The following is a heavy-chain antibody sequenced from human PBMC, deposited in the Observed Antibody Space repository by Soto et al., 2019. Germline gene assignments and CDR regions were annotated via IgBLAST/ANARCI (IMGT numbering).Heavy chain of an antibody. D-gene: IGHD1-26*01. CDR1: GFTFSNYA. CDR3: ALRKTGSYFDY. CDR2: IGASGAGT. V-gene: IGHV3-23*01. J-gene: IGHJ4*02. Sequence: EVQLLESGGGLVQPGGSLRLSCAGSGFTFSNYAMSWVRQAPGTGLEWVSGIGASGAGTYYADSVKGRFTISRDNSKNTLHLQMNSLRAEDTAVYSCALRKTGSYFDYWGQGALVTVSS.